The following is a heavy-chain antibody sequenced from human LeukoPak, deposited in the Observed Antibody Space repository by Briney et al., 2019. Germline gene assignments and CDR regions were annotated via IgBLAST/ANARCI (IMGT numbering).Heavy chain of an antibody. CDR3: ARERDKVLLWFGELFRTYYYYGMDV. V-gene: IGHV1-69*04. CDR2: IIPILGIA. D-gene: IGHD3-10*01. Sequence: SVKVSCTAPGGTFSSYAISWVRQAPGQGLEWMGRIIPILGIANYAQKFQGRVTITADKSTSTAYMELSSLRSEDTAVYYCARERDKVLLWFGELFRTYYYYGMDVWGQGTTVTVSS. CDR1: GGTFSSYA. J-gene: IGHJ6*02.